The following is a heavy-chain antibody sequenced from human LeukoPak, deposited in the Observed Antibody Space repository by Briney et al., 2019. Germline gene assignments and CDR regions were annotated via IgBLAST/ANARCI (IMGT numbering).Heavy chain of an antibody. V-gene: IGHV4-34*01. J-gene: IGHJ4*02. CDR2: INHSGST. CDR3: ARGRYYYGPGIHFDY. D-gene: IGHD3-10*01. CDR1: GFTVSSNY. Sequence: GSLRLSCAASGFTVSSNYMSWVRQAPGKGLEWIGEINHSGSTNYNPSLKSRVTISVDTSKNQFSLKLSSVTAADTAVYYCARGRYYYGPGIHFDYWGQGTLVTVSS.